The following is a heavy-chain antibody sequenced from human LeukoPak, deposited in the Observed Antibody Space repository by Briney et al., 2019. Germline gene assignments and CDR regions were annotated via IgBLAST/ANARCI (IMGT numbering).Heavy chain of an antibody. J-gene: IGHJ4*02. CDR1: GYTFTSYD. Sequence: GASVTVSCKASGYTFTSYDINWVRQATGQGLEWMGWMNPNSGDTGYAQNFQGRVTMTRDTSINTAYMELSSLRSEDTAVYYCARTPRNGYIEGYWGQGTLVTVSS. D-gene: IGHD5-24*01. CDR3: ARTPRNGYIEGY. V-gene: IGHV1-8*01. CDR2: MNPNSGDT.